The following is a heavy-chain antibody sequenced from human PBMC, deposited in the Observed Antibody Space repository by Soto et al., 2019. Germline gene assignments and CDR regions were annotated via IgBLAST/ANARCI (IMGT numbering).Heavy chain of an antibody. CDR1: GFTFSAYT. CDR2: IDTGSKFM. V-gene: IGHV3-21*01. CDR3: ATETESYNWNYGLRDV. D-gene: IGHD1-7*01. Sequence: EVQLVESGGGLVKPWGSLRLSCAASGFTFSAYTMNWVRQAPGTGLEWISSIDTGSKFMFYAASVTGRFPISRDNANNSLYLQINSLRAADTAVYYCATETESYNWNYGLRDVGAQGTTVTVSS. J-gene: IGHJ6*02.